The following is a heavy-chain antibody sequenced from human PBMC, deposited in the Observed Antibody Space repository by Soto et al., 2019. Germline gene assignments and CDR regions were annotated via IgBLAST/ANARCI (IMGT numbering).Heavy chain of an antibody. Sequence: ASVKVSCKHSGYTCNTFGISCVRQAPAQGLEWMGWISASTGNTNYAQKLQGRVTMTEDTAXCAAYMELRSLISDDTAVYYCARVLGHSSTWWWHSAFDIWG. D-gene: IGHD2-21*01. V-gene: IGHV1-18*01. CDR1: GYTCNTFG. CDR3: ARVLGHSSTWWWHSAFDI. CDR2: ISASTGNT. J-gene: IGHJ3*02.